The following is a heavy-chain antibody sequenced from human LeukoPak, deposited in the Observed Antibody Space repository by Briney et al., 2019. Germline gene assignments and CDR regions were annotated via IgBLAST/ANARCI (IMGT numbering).Heavy chain of an antibody. CDR2: IYSGGST. V-gene: IGHV3-53*01. CDR3: ARVATYYYDSSGYPDY. D-gene: IGHD3-22*01. CDR1: GFTVSSNY. J-gene: IGHJ4*02. Sequence: TGGSLRLSCAASGFTVSSNYMSWVRQAPGKGLEWVSVIYSGGSTYYADSVKGRFTISRDNPKNTLYLQMNSLRAEDTAVYYCARVATYYYDSSGYPDYWGQGTLVTVSS.